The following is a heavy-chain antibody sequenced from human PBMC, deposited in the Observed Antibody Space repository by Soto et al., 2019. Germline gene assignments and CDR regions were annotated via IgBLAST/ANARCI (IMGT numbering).Heavy chain of an antibody. V-gene: IGHV3-23*01. J-gene: IGHJ4*02. CDR1: GFLFTTYA. CDR3: ARDRYAAAVATYLDY. D-gene: IGHD2-2*01. Sequence: PGGSLRLSCAASGFLFTTYAMSWVRQAPGKGLEWVSSVTGSGGTTYYADSVKGRFTISRDNSRNTLYLQMSSLKSADTAVYYCARDRYAAAVATYLDYWGQGALVTAPQ. CDR2: VTGSGGTT.